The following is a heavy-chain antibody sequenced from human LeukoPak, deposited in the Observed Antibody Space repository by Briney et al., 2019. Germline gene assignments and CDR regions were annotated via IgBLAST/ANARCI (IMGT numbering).Heavy chain of an antibody. D-gene: IGHD3-3*01. CDR1: GFTFADYP. V-gene: IGHV3-49*04. J-gene: IGHJ6*03. CDR2: IRAKPYGATT. CDR3: VSGWRRTKGYYYHYYMDV. Sequence: PGGSLRLSCTTSGFTFADYPVTWVRQAPGKGLEWVAFIRAKPYGATTEYAASVKGRFIISRDDSKSIAYLQMNSLKTEDTAVYYCVSGWRRTKGYYYHYYMDVWGKGTTVIVSS.